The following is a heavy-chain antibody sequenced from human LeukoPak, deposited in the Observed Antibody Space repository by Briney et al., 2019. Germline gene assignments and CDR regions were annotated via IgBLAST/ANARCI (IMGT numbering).Heavy chain of an antibody. Sequence: SQTLSLTCTVSGGSISSGGYYWSWIRQHPGKGLEWIGYIYYSGSTYYNPSLESRVTISVDTSKNQFSLKLSSVTAADTAVYYCARDHSYYYYMDVWGKGTTVTVSS. CDR1: GGSISSGGYY. CDR2: IYYSGST. CDR3: ARDHSYYYYMDV. J-gene: IGHJ6*03. V-gene: IGHV4-31*03.